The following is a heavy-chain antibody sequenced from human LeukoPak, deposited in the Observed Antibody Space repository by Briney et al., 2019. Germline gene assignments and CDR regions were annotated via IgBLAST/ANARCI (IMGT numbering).Heavy chain of an antibody. J-gene: IGHJ4*02. CDR3: ARAIRGYGYVLDY. V-gene: IGHV3-74*01. D-gene: IGHD5-18*01. CDR1: GFTFSSYW. Sequence: PGGSLRLSCAASGFTFSSYWMHWVRQAPGKGLVWVSRINSDGSSTSYADSVKGRFTISRDNAKNTLYLQMNSLRAEDTAVYYCARAIRGYGYVLDYWGQGTLVTVSS. CDR2: INSDGSST.